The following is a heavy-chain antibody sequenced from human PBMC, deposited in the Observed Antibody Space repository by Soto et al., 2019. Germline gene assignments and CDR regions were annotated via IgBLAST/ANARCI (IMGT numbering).Heavy chain of an antibody. Sequence: PGGSLRLSCAASGFTFSSYWMHWVRQAPGKGLVWASRINSDGSSTSYADSVKGRFTISRDNAKNTLYLQMNSLRAEDTAVYYCARERYSSRKTGPRGQGTLVTVSS. J-gene: IGHJ5*02. CDR2: INSDGSST. CDR3: ARERYSSRKTGP. D-gene: IGHD6-13*01. V-gene: IGHV3-74*01. CDR1: GFTFSSYW.